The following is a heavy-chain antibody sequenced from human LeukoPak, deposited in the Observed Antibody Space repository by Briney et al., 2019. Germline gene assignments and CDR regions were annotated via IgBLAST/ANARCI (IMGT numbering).Heavy chain of an antibody. D-gene: IGHD2-2*01. CDR2: INHSGST. Sequence: SETLSLTCAVYGGSFSGYYWSWIRQPPGKGLEWIGEINHSGSTNYNPSLKSRVTISVDTSKNQFSLKLSSVTAADTAVYYCARSRVVVVPAARFDPWGQGTLVTVSS. CDR3: ARSRVVVVPAARFDP. J-gene: IGHJ5*02. CDR1: GGSFSGYY. V-gene: IGHV4-34*01.